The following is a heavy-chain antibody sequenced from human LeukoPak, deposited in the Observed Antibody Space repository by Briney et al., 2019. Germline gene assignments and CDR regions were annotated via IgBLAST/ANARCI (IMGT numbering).Heavy chain of an antibody. V-gene: IGHV1-2*02. CDR3: ARGGIAARLCPDY. CDR1: GYTFTGYY. D-gene: IGHD6-6*01. Sequence: ASVKVSCKASGYTFTGYYMHWVRRAPGQGLEWMGWINPNSGGTNYAQKFQGRVTMTRDTSISTAYMELSRLRSDDTAVYYCARGGIAARLCPDYWGQGTLVTVSS. CDR2: INPNSGGT. J-gene: IGHJ4*02.